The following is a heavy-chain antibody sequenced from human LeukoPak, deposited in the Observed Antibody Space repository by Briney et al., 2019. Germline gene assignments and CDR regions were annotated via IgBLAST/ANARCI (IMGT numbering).Heavy chain of an antibody. CDR3: ATIGYCTNGVCPDY. J-gene: IGHJ4*02. CDR1: GYTLTELS. Sequence: ASVKVSCKVSGYTLTELSMHWVRQAPGKGLEWMGGFDPEDGETIYAQKFQGRVIMTEDTSTDTAYMELSSLRSEDTAVYYCATIGYCTNGVCPDYWGQGTLVTVSS. CDR2: FDPEDGET. V-gene: IGHV1-24*01. D-gene: IGHD2-8*01.